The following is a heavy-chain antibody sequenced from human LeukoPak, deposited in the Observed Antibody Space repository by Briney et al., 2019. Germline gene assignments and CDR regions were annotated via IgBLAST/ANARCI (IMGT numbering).Heavy chain of an antibody. J-gene: IGHJ4*02. D-gene: IGHD3-10*01. Sequence: ASVKVSCKASGYTFTSYGISWVRQAPGQGLEWMGWISAYNGNTNYAQKLQGRVTMTTDTSTSTAYMELRSLRSDDTAVYYCARGEPYYYGSGRNRYFDYWGQGTLVTVSS. CDR2: ISAYNGNT. CDR3: ARGEPYYYGSGRNRYFDY. V-gene: IGHV1-18*04. CDR1: GYTFTSYG.